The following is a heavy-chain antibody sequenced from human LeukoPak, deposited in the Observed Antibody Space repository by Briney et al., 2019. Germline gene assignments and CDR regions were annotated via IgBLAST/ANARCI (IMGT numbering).Heavy chain of an antibody. CDR1: GFTFSGSA. CDR3: ARNNGMDV. V-gene: IGHV3-7*03. J-gene: IGHJ6*02. CDR2: VNRDGSET. Sequence: GGSLRLSCAASGFTFSGSAMHWVRQVPGRGPEWVANVNRDGSETYYLDSVKGRFTISKDNAKNSLYLQMNSLRAEDTALYHCARNNGMDVWGQGTTVIVSS.